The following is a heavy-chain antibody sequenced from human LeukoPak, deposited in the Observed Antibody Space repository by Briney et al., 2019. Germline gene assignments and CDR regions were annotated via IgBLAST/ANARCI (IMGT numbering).Heavy chain of an antibody. V-gene: IGHV3-53*01. CDR1: GGSIRSSYYY. Sequence: ETLSLTCTVSGGSIRSSYYYWGWIRQAPGKGLEWVSVIYSGGSTYYADSVKGRFTISRDNSKNTLYLQMNSLRAEDTAVYYCARDLGWGQGTLVTVSS. J-gene: IGHJ4*02. CDR3: ARDLG. D-gene: IGHD7-27*01. CDR2: IYSGGST.